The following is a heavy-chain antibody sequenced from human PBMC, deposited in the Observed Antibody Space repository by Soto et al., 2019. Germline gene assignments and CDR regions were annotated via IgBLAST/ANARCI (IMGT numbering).Heavy chain of an antibody. Sequence: ASVKVSCKASGGTFSSYTISWVRQAPGQGLEWMGRIIPILGIANYAQKFQGRVTITADKSTSTAYMELSSLRSEGTAVYYCATMNLWSYRYYFDYWGQGTLVTVAS. V-gene: IGHV1-69*02. CDR1: GGTFSSYT. CDR2: IIPILGIA. J-gene: IGHJ4*02. CDR3: ATMNLWSYRYYFDY. D-gene: IGHD2-21*01.